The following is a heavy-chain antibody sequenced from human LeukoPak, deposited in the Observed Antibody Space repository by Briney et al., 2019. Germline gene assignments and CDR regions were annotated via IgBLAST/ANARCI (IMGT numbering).Heavy chain of an antibody. CDR1: GGSISSGGYY. D-gene: IGHD1-7*01. CDR2: IYYSGST. V-gene: IGHV4-31*03. CDR3: ARGTGTTAED. Sequence: SETLSLTCTVSGGSISSGGYYWSWLRQHPGKGLEWIGYIYYSGSTYYNPSLKSRVTISVDTSKNQFSLKLSSVTAADTAVYYCARGTGTTAEDWGQGTLVTVSS. J-gene: IGHJ4*02.